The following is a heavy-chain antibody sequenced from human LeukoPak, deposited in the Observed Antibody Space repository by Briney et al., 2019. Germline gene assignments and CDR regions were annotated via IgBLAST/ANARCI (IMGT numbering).Heavy chain of an antibody. Sequence: GASVKVSCKASGYTFTSYGISWVRQAPGQGLEWMGWISAYNGNTNYAQKLQGRVTMTTDTSTSTAYMELRSLRSDDTAVYYCASGYSSGWYGEGSDYWGQGTLVTVSS. V-gene: IGHV1-18*01. CDR1: GYTFTSYG. J-gene: IGHJ4*02. D-gene: IGHD6-19*01. CDR2: ISAYNGNT. CDR3: ASGYSSGWYGEGSDY.